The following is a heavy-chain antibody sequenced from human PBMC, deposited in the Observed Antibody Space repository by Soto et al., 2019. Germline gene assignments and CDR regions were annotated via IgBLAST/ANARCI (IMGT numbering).Heavy chain of an antibody. J-gene: IGHJ1*01. D-gene: IGHD3-22*01. CDR3: ARDRYYKYYYDSSGPAEYFQH. CDR2: ISAYNGNT. Sequence: ASVKVSCKASGYTFTSYGITWLRQAPGQGLEYMGWISAYNGNTNYAQKLQGRVTMTTDTSTSTAYMELRSLRSDDTAVYYCARDRYYKYYYDSSGPAEYFQHWGQGTLVTVSS. V-gene: IGHV1-18*04. CDR1: GYTFTSYG.